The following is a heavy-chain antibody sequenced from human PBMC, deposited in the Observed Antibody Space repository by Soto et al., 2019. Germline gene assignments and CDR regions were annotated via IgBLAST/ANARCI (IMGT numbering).Heavy chain of an antibody. J-gene: IGHJ4*02. Sequence: QVQLVQSGAEVKRPGASVRVSCKASGYTFSNYGVTWVRQAPGQGLEWMGWISAYNGNTNIAQKCQGRITMTTDTSTSTAYIELRSLRSDDTAVYYCARSHVDYAGYWGQGTLVTVSS. D-gene: IGHD4-17*01. CDR1: GYTFSNYG. V-gene: IGHV1-18*01. CDR3: ARSHVDYAGY. CDR2: ISAYNGNT.